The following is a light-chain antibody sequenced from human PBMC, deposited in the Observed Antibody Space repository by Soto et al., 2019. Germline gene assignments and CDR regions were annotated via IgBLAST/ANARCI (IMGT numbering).Light chain of an antibody. V-gene: IGKV4-1*01. CDR3: QQYYSSPFT. Sequence: DIVMTQSPDSLAVSLGERATINCKSSRTVLSSSNNRNFLAWYQKKVGQPPTLLIYWASTRDSGVPDRFSGSGSGTDFTLTISSLQAEDVAVYYCQQYYSSPFTFGPGTKVDIK. CDR2: WAS. CDR1: RTVLSSSNNRNF. J-gene: IGKJ3*01.